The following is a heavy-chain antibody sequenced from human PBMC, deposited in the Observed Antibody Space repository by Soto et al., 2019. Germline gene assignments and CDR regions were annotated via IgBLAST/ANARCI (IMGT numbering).Heavy chain of an antibody. Sequence: SDTLSLTCAVYGGSFSGYYWSWIRQPPGKGLEWIGEINHSGSTNYNPSLKSRVTISVDTSKNQFSLKLSSVTAADTAVYYCARGLWQQLVPDNWFDPWGQGTLVTVSS. CDR3: ARGLWQQLVPDNWFDP. D-gene: IGHD6-13*01. CDR2: INHSGST. CDR1: GGSFSGYY. V-gene: IGHV4-34*01. J-gene: IGHJ5*02.